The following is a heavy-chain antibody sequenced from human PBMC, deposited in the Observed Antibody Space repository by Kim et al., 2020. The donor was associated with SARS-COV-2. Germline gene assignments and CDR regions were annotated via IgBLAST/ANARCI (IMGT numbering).Heavy chain of an antibody. CDR1: GGSISSGGYY. V-gene: IGHV4-31*03. Sequence: SETLSLTYTVSGGSISSGGYYWSWIRQHPGKGLEWIGYIYYSGSTYYNPSLKSRVTISVDTSKNQFSLKLSSVTAADTAVYYCARAGPKGIVVGLHWFDPWGQGTLVTVSS. D-gene: IGHD2-15*01. CDR2: IYYSGST. J-gene: IGHJ5*02. CDR3: ARAGPKGIVVGLHWFDP.